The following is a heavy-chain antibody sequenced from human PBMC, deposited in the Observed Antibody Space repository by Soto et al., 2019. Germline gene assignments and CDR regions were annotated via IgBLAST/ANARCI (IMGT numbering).Heavy chain of an antibody. CDR1: GYTFTSYY. D-gene: IGHD3-3*01. CDR3: ARDIGAYYDFWSGYYPGYYYYYGMDV. Sequence: ASVKVSCKASGYTFTSYYMHWVRQAPGQGLEWMGIINPSGGSTSYAQKFQGRVTMTRDTSTSTVYMELSSLRSEDTAVYYCARDIGAYYDFWSGYYPGYYYYYGMDVWGHGTTVTVSS. V-gene: IGHV1-46*01. CDR2: INPSGGST. J-gene: IGHJ6*02.